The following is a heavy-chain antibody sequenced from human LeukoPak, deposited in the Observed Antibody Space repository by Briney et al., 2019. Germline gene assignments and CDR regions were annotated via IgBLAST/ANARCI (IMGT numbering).Heavy chain of an antibody. CDR3: AKIHQNKVVVGAKGAFDI. V-gene: IGHV3-23*01. J-gene: IGHJ3*02. CDR2: IGSSGGGT. CDR1: GLTFNNYA. Sequence: GGSLRLSCEASGLTFNNYAMHWVRQSSGKGLEWVSGIGSSGGGTYYADSVKGRFTISRDTSKDTVYLQMDSLRAEDTAIYYCAKIHQNKVVVGAKGAFDIWGQGTVVTVSS. D-gene: IGHD2-15*01.